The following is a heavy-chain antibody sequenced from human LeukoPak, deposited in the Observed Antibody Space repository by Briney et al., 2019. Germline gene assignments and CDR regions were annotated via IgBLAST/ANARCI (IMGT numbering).Heavy chain of an antibody. D-gene: IGHD3-22*01. Sequence: GGSLRLSCAASGFTFSNYAMNWVRQAPGKGLEWVSGISSSGSSTEYADAVKGRFTISRDNSKKTLYLQMNSLRAEDTAIYHCAKSIAMVFRGEQDHWGQGTLVTVSA. J-gene: IGHJ4*02. CDR3: AKSIAMVFRGEQDH. CDR2: ISSSGSST. V-gene: IGHV3-23*01. CDR1: GFTFSNYA.